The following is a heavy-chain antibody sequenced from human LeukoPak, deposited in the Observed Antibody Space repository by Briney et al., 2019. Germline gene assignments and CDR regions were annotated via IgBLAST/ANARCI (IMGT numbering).Heavy chain of an antibody. V-gene: IGHV3-74*01. CDR3: IRDFRSADL. Sequence: GGSLRLSCVASGFTFSNYWMHWVRQPPGKGLVWVSRIYVDGCTTNYADSVKGRFTISRDNAKNTVYLEMNSLSVEDTATYYCIRDFRSADLWGQGTLVTVTS. CDR2: IYVDGCTT. J-gene: IGHJ5*02. CDR1: GFTFSNYW.